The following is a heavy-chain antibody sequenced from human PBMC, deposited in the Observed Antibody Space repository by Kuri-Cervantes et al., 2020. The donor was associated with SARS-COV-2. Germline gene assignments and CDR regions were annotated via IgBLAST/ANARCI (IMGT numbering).Heavy chain of an antibody. CDR2: IYTSGST. CDR1: GGSISSGSYY. V-gene: IGHV4-61*02. CDR3: AREGPIYYYYYYMDV. J-gene: IGHJ6*03. Sequence: LRLSCTVSGGSISSGSYYWSWIRQPAGKGLEWIGRIYTSGSTNYNPSLKSRVTMSVDTSKNQFSLKLSSVTAADTAVYYCAREGPIYYYYYYMDVWGKGTTVTVSS.